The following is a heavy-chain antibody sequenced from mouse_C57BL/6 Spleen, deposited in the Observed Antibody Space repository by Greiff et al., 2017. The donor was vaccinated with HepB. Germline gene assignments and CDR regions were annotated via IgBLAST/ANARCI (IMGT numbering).Heavy chain of an antibody. CDR2: IYPSDSET. CDR1: GYTFTSYW. CDR3: ARGGNDYGKAMDY. Sequence: QVQLQQPGAELVRPGSSVKLSCKASGYTFTSYWMDWVKQRPGQGLEWIGNIYPSDSETHYNQKFKDKATLTVDKSSSTAYMQLSSLTSEDSAVYYCARGGNDYGKAMDYWGQGTSVTVSS. V-gene: IGHV1-61*01. D-gene: IGHD1-1*01. J-gene: IGHJ4*01.